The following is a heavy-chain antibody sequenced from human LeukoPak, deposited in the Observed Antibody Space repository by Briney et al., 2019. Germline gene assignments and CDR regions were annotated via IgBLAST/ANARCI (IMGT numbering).Heavy chain of an antibody. J-gene: IGHJ6*04. Sequence: GGSLRLSCAASGFTFSDYCMSWIRQAPGKGLEWVSYISFSGSTIYYADSVKGRFTISRDNAKNSLYLQMNSLRAEDTAVYYCAELGITMIGGVWGKGTTVTISS. CDR2: ISFSGSTI. V-gene: IGHV3-11*04. D-gene: IGHD3-10*02. CDR1: GFTFSDYC. CDR3: AELGITMIGGV.